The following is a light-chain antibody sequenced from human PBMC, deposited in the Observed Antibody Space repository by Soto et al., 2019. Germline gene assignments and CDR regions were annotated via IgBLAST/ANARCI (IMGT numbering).Light chain of an antibody. CDR1: QSVTTSQ. J-gene: IGKJ1*01. CDR2: AAS. V-gene: IGKV3-20*01. CDR3: HQHGGSPET. Sequence: IVLTPSPGTLSLPPGARATLFCRSSQSVTTSQLVWYQQKPGQAPRLLIYAASSRATGIPDRFIGSGSGTEFILTISRLEPDDFAIYHCHQHGGSPETFGQGTKVDI.